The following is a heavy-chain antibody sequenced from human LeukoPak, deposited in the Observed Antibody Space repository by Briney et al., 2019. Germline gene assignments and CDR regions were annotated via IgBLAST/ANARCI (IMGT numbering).Heavy chain of an antibody. CDR2: IYYRSRWLN. V-gene: IGHV6-1*01. CDR3: VRDSGMGLDAFDI. J-gene: IGHJ3*02. CDR1: GDSVSSNSAT. Sequence: PSQTLSHTCAISGDSVSSNSATWNWIRQSPSRGLEWLGRIYYRSRWLNDYAVSVKGRITVNPDTSKNQFSLQLHSVSPEDTAVYYCVRDSGMGLDAFDIWGQGTMVTVSS. D-gene: IGHD3-10*01.